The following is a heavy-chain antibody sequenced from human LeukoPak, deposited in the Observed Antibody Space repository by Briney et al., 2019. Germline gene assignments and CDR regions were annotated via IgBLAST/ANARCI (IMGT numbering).Heavy chain of an antibody. J-gene: IGHJ4*02. CDR3: ARQFWGGASYRFDY. CDR1: GGSISSSPHY. V-gene: IGHV4-39*01. Sequence: LETLSLTCTVSGGSISSSPHYWGWIRQPPGKGLEWIGSIYYSGSSYYIPSLKSRVIVSVDTSKNQFSLRLSSLTVADTAVYYCARQFWGGASYRFDYWGQGALVTVSS. D-gene: IGHD1-26*01. CDR2: IYYSGSS.